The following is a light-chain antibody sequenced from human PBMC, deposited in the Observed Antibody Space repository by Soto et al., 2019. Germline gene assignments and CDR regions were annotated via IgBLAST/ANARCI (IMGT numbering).Light chain of an antibody. CDR1: QSISTY. Sequence: DIQMTQSPSSLSASVRDRVTITCRASQSISTYLNWYQQKPGKVPKLLIYAASTLQSGVPSRFRGSGSGTDFTLTISSLQPEDFATYYCQQSYNSPWTFGQGTKVEIK. CDR2: AAS. V-gene: IGKV1-39*01. CDR3: QQSYNSPWT. J-gene: IGKJ1*01.